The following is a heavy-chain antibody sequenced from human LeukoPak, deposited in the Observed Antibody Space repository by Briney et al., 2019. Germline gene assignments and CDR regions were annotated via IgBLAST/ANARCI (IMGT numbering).Heavy chain of an antibody. CDR2: IYHSGST. CDR1: GGSISSGGYS. D-gene: IGHD3-10*01. CDR3: ARGPVLWFGELLNPSYYFDY. J-gene: IGHJ4*02. V-gene: IGHV4-30-2*01. Sequence: PSQTLSLTCAVSGGSISSGGYSWSWIRQPPGKGLEWIGYIYHSGSTYYNPSLKSRVTISVDRSKNQFSLKLSSVTAADTAVYYCARGPVLWFGELLNPSYYFDYWGQGTLVTVSS.